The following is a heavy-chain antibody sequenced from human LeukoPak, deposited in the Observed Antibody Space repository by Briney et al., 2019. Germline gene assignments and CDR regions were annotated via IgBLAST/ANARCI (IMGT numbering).Heavy chain of an antibody. CDR2: INSDGSST. J-gene: IGHJ4*02. CDR3: ASSEELLAPFDY. V-gene: IGHV3-74*01. Sequence: GGSLRFSCAASGFTFSSYWMYWVRQAPGKGLVWVSRINSDGSSTSYADSVKGRFTISRDNAKNTLYLQMNSLRAEDTAVYYCASSEELLAPFDYWGQGTLVTVSS. CDR1: GFTFSSYW. D-gene: IGHD1-26*01.